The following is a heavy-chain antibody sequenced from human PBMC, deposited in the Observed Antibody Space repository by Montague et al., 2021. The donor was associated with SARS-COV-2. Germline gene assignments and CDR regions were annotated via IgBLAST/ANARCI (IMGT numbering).Heavy chain of an antibody. D-gene: IGHD1/OR15-1a*01. CDR1: GGSISSSSHY. V-gene: IGHV4-39*07. CDR3: ARVEAQQLAHH. J-gene: IGHJ4*02. CDR2: IYYSGST. Sequence: SETLSLTCTVSGGSISSSSHYWGWIRQPPGKGLEWIGTIYYSGSTYYNASLKSRVIISVDTSKNQFSLNLSSVTAADTAVYYCARVEAQQLAHHGGQGTLVTVSS.